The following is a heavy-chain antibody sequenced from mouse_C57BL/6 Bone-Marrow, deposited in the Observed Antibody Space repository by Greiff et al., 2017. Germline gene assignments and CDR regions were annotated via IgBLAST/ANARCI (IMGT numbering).Heavy chain of an antibody. D-gene: IGHD1-1*02. V-gene: IGHV1-55*01. Sequence: QVQLQQPGAELVKPGASVKMSCKASGYTFTSYWITWVKQRPGQGLEWIGDIYPGSGSTNYNEKFKSKATLTVDTSSSTAYMQLSSLTSEDSAVYYCAREGLWRWYFDVWGTGTTVTVSS. J-gene: IGHJ1*03. CDR1: GYTFTSYW. CDR3: AREGLWRWYFDV. CDR2: IYPGSGST.